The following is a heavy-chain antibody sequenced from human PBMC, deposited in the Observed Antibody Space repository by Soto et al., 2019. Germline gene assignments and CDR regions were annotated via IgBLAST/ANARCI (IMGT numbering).Heavy chain of an antibody. D-gene: IGHD3-3*01. CDR3: ARNHAAPPGYDFWSGYPSP. Sequence: GASVKVSCKASGGTFSSYAISWVRQAPGQGLEWMGGIIPIFGTANYAQKFQGRVTITADESTSTAYMELSSLRSEDTAVYYCARNHAAPPGYDFWSGYPSPWGQGTLVTVSS. CDR1: GGTFSSYA. J-gene: IGHJ5*02. V-gene: IGHV1-69*13. CDR2: IIPIFGTA.